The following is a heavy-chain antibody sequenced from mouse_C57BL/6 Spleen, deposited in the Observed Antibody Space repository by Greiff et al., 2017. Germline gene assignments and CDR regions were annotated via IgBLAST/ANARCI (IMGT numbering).Heavy chain of an antibody. D-gene: IGHD2-4*01. V-gene: IGHV5-4*03. CDR1: GFTFSSYA. J-gene: IGHJ2*01. CDR2: ISDGGSYT. CDR3: ARGGYYDPKYFDY. Sequence: EVKLMESGGGLVKPGGSLKLSCAASGFTFSSYAMSWVRQTPEKRLEWVATISDGGSYTYYPDNVKGRFTISRDNAKNNLYLQMSHLKSEDTAMYYCARGGYYDPKYFDYWGQGTTLTVSS.